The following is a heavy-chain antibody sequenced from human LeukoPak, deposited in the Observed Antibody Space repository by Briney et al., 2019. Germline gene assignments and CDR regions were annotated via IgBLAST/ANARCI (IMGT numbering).Heavy chain of an antibody. CDR2: IYYSGST. J-gene: IGHJ3*02. V-gene: IGHV4-61*01. Sequence: SETLSLTCSVSGGSFSSGSYYWSWIRQPPGKGLEWIGYIYYSGSTNYNPSLKSRVTISVDTSKNQFSLKLSSATAADTALYYCARVEHNAFDIWGQGTMVTVSS. D-gene: IGHD1-26*01. CDR3: ARVEHNAFDI. CDR1: GGSFSSGSYY.